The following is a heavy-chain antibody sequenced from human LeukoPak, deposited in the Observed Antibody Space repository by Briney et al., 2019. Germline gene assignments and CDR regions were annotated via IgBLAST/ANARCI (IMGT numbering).Heavy chain of an antibody. V-gene: IGHV3-33*06. Sequence: PGRSLRLSCAASGFTLSNYGMHWVRQAPGKGLEWVAVIWYDGSNKYYADSVRGRFTISRDTSKNTLYLQMNSLGAEDTAVYYCAKSQPGGGDYFDYWGQGTLVAVSS. J-gene: IGHJ4*02. D-gene: IGHD3-10*01. CDR3: AKSQPGGGDYFDY. CDR2: IWYDGSNK. CDR1: GFTLSNYG.